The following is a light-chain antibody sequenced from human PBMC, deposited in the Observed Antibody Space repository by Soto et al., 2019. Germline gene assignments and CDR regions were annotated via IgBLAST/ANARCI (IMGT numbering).Light chain of an antibody. CDR1: QRFRSSY. V-gene: IGKV3-20*01. J-gene: IGKJ3*01. Sequence: ESVLTQSPGTLSLSPGERVTLSCRASQRFRSSYLAWYQQKPGQAPRLLIYGASSRATGIPDRFSGSGSGTDFTLTISRLEPEDFAVYYCQQYDSSPFTFGPGTKVDIK. CDR3: QQYDSSPFT. CDR2: GAS.